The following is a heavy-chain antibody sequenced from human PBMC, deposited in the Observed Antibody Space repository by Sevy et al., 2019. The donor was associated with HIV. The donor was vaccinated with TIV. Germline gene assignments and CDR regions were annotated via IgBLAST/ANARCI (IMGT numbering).Heavy chain of an antibody. CDR3: ARDLEFYDYGDYGPAFMPDY. CDR1: GFTFSTYG. V-gene: IGHV3-33*01. J-gene: IGHJ4*02. Sequence: GGSLRLSCEASGFTFSTYGMHWVRQAPGKGLEWVAVIWFDGSNTYYADSVKGRFTISRDIAKNTLHLQMTSLRVEDTAVYYCARDLEFYDYGDYGPAFMPDYWGQGTLVTVSS. D-gene: IGHD4-17*01. CDR2: IWFDGSNT.